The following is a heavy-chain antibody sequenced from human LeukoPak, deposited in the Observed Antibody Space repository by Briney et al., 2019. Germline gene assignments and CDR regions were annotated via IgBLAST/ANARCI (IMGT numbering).Heavy chain of an antibody. D-gene: IGHD3-16*02. V-gene: IGHV1-69*06. J-gene: IGHJ4*02. CDR1: GGIFSSYA. Sequence: SVKVSCKASGGIFSSYAINWVRQAPGQGLEWMGRIIPIFGSANYAQKFQGRVTITADKSTRTAYMELSSLRSGDTALYYCAKGSRLREGGSYRFWGQGTLVTVSS. CDR3: AKGSRLREGGSYRF. CDR2: IIPIFGSA.